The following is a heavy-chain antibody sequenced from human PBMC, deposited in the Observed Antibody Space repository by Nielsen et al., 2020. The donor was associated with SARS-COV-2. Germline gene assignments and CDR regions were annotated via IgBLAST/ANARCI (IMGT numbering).Heavy chain of an antibody. V-gene: IGHV4-34*01. D-gene: IGHD3-22*01. Sequence: SETLSLTCAVSGGSFSAYYWSWIRQPPGKGLEWIGEINHSGDTNNNPSLRSRVTVSRDTSKNQFSLKLNSVTAADTAVYYCARESGYDSSGFLMHSFDYWGQGTLVTVSS. CDR1: GGSFSAYY. J-gene: IGHJ4*02. CDR3: ARESGYDSSGFLMHSFDY. CDR2: INHSGDT.